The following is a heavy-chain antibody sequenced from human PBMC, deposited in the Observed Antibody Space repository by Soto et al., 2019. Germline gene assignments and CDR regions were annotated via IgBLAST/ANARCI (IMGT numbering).Heavy chain of an antibody. Sequence: QVQLQESGPGLVKPAETLSLTCTVSGGSISSYYLTWIRQPPGKGLEWIGYIYYNGRTNYNPSLKSRVTISLDTSKTQFSPNLSSVTAADTAVYSCARVAEWFRGRIAVWGPGNTVTVSS. V-gene: IGHV4-59*01. CDR3: ARVAEWFRGRIAV. D-gene: IGHD3-10*01. J-gene: IGHJ6*02. CDR1: GGSISSYY. CDR2: IYYNGRT.